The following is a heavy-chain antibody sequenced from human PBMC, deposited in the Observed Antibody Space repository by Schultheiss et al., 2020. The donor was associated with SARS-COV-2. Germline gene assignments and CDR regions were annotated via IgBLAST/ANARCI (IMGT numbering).Heavy chain of an antibody. D-gene: IGHD3-16*01. CDR1: GFTFSSYA. CDR3: AKGGRAGQGENAFDI. V-gene: IGHV3-30*07. J-gene: IGHJ3*02. CDR2: ISYDGSNK. Sequence: GESLKISCAASGFTFSSYAMHWVRQAPGKGLEWVAVISYDGSNKYYADSVKGRFTISRGNSKNTLYLQMNSLRAEDTAVYYCAKGGRAGQGENAFDIWGQGTMVTVSS.